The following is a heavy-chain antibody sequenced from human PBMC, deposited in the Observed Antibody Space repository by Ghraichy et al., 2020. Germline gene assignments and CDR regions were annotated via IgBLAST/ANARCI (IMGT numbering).Heavy chain of an antibody. CDR2: ISGSGGST. CDR3: AKEQTYYDFWSGYYTQGVLDYYYGMDV. J-gene: IGHJ6*02. Sequence: GGSLRLSCAASGFTFSSYAMSWVRQAPGKGLEWVSAISGSGGSTYYADSVKGRFTISRDNSKNTLYLQMNSLRAEDTAVYYCAKEQTYYDFWSGYYTQGVLDYYYGMDVWGQGTTVTVSS. CDR1: GFTFSSYA. D-gene: IGHD3-3*01. V-gene: IGHV3-23*01.